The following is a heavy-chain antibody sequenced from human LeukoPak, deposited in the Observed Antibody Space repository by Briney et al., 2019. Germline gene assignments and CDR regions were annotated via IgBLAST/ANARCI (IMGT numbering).Heavy chain of an antibody. V-gene: IGHV4-39*07. CDR1: GFTFSSYW. J-gene: IGHJ4*02. D-gene: IGHD1-26*01. CDR2: IYYSGST. Sequence: GSLRLSCAASGFTFSSYWMSWVRQAPGKGLEWIGSIYYSGSTYYNPSLKSRVTISVDTSKNQFSLKLSSVTAADTAVYYCAREGFEWELPPTDPQNPDYWGQGTLVTVSS. CDR3: AREGFEWELPPTDPQNPDY.